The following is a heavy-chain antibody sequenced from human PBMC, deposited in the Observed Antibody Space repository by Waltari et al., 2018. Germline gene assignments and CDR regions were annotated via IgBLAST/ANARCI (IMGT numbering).Heavy chain of an antibody. V-gene: IGHV1-69*05. CDR1: GGTFSSYA. Sequence: QVQLVQSWAEVKKPGSSVKVSCKASGGTFSSYAISWVRQAPGQGLEWMGGTIPIFGKANYEKKFQGRVTITTDESTSTAYMELSSLRSEDTAVYYCAREPVGVNAFDIWGQGTMVTVSS. J-gene: IGHJ3*02. D-gene: IGHD1-26*01. CDR2: TIPIFGKA. CDR3: AREPVGVNAFDI.